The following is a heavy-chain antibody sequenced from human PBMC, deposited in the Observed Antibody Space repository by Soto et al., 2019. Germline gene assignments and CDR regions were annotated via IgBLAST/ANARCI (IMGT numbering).Heavy chain of an antibody. CDR1: GFTFSSYG. V-gene: IGHV3-30*18. CDR2: ISYDGSNK. Sequence: QVQLVESGGGVVQPGRSLRLSCAASGFTFSSYGMHWVRQAPGKGLEWVAVISYDGSNKYYADSVKGRFTISRDNSKNTLYLQMNSLRAEDTAVYYCAKTPCLLCKDYYYGMDVWGQGTTVTVSS. CDR3: AKTPCLLCKDYYYGMDV. J-gene: IGHJ6*02. D-gene: IGHD2-2*01.